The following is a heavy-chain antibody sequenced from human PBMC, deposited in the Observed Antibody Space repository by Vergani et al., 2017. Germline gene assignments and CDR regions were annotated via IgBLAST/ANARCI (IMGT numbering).Heavy chain of an antibody. J-gene: IGHJ4*02. Sequence: EVQLVESGGVVVQPGGSLRLSCAASGFTFDDYTMHWVRQAPGKGLEWVSLISWDGGRTYYADSVKGRFTISRDNSKNSLYLQMNSLRTEDTALYYCAKDSVSRDGFDYWGQGTLVTVSS. CDR1: GFTFDDYT. CDR3: AKDSVSRDGFDY. D-gene: IGHD5/OR15-5a*01. CDR2: ISWDGGRT. V-gene: IGHV3-43*01.